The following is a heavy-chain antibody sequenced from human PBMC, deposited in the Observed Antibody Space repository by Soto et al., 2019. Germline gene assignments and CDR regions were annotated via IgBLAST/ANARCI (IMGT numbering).Heavy chain of an antibody. V-gene: IGHV3-64*01. CDR1: GFTFSNYE. CDR2: ISNNGAHT. D-gene: IGHD6-13*01. J-gene: IGHJ6*03. CDR3: ARRGYGSRWPNVYMDV. Sequence: EAQLVESGGGLVQPGGSLRLSCAASGFTFSNYEMHWFRQDPGKGLEYVSGISNNGAHTDYAKSVQGRFTISRDNSENTLYLQMGSLRAEEMALYYCARRGYGSRWPNVYMDVWGKGTTVTVSS.